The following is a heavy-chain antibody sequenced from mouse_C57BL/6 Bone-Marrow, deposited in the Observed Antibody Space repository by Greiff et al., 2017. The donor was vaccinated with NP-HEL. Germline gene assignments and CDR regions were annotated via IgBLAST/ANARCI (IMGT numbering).Heavy chain of an antibody. CDR3: TGLIFYYFDY. Sequence: EVKVEESGGGLVQPGGSMKLSCVASGFTFSNYWMNWVRQSPEKGLEWVAQIRLKSDNYATHYAESVKGRFTISRDDSKSSVYLQMNNLRAEDTGIYYCTGLIFYYFDYWGQGTTLTVSS. CDR2: IRLKSDNYAT. V-gene: IGHV6-3*01. J-gene: IGHJ2*01. CDR1: GFTFSNYW.